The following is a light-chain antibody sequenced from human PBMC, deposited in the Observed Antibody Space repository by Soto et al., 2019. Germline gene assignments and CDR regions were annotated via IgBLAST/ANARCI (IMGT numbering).Light chain of an antibody. CDR1: SSDVGGYNY. V-gene: IGLV2-14*01. CDR3: SSFTSSRTDV. CDR2: EVS. Sequence: QSVLTQPASVSGSPGQSITISCTGASSDVGGYNYVSWYQQHPGKAPKLMIYEVSNRPSGVSNRFSGSKSGNTASLTISGLQAEDEADYYCSSFTSSRTDVFGTGTKVTVL. J-gene: IGLJ1*01.